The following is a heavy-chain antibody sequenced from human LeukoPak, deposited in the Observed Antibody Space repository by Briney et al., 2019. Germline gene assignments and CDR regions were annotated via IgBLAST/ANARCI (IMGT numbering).Heavy chain of an antibody. V-gene: IGHV1-69*05. CDR1: GGTFSSYA. CDR3: ARGSSYYYDSSGTYFDY. J-gene: IGHJ4*02. D-gene: IGHD3-22*01. CDR2: IIPIFGTA. Sequence: SVKVSCKASGGTFSSYAISWVRQAPGQGLERMGGIIPIFGTANYAQKFQGRVTITTDESTSTAYMKLSSLRSEDTAVYYCARGSSYYYDSSGTYFDYWGQGTLVTVSS.